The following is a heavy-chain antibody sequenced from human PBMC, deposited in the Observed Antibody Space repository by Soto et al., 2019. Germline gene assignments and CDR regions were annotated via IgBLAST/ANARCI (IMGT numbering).Heavy chain of an antibody. Sequence: LRLSCAASGFTFSDYYMSWIRQAPGKGLEWVSYISSSSSYTNYADSVKGRFTISRDNAKNSLYLQMNSLRAEDTVVYYCAREGSNSYNVNYFDTWGQGTGVTVSS. J-gene: IGHJ4*02. CDR3: AREGSNSYNVNYFDT. D-gene: IGHD1-26*01. CDR2: ISSSSSYT. CDR1: GFTFSDYY. V-gene: IGHV3-11*06.